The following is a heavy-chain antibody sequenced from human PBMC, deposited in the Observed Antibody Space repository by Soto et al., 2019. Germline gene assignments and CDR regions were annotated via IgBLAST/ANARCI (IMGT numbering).Heavy chain of an antibody. CDR3: AQIERYSTYEYFDF. CDR1: GFSLSHIRVG. D-gene: IGHD5-12*01. Sequence: SGPTLVNPTETLTLTCTVSGFSLSHIRVGVGWIRQPPGKALEWLAHVFSNDAKSYSPSLKGRLTISRDTFRSQVVLTMTNVDPVDTATYFCAQIERYSTYEYFDFWGQGTLVTVSS. J-gene: IGHJ4*02. V-gene: IGHV2-26*01. CDR2: VFSNDAK.